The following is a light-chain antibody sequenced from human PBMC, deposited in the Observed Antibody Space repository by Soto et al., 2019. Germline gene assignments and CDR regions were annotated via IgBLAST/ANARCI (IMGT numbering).Light chain of an antibody. V-gene: IGLV4-69*01. J-gene: IGLJ3*02. CDR1: SGHRSYA. CDR3: QTWGTGIQV. CDR2: LNSDGSH. Sequence: QLVLTQSPSASASLGASVKLTCTLSSGHRSYAIAWHRQQPEKGPRYLMKLNSDGSHSKGDGIPDRFSGSSSGAERYLTISSLQSGDEADYYCQTWGTGIQVFGGGTKLTVL.